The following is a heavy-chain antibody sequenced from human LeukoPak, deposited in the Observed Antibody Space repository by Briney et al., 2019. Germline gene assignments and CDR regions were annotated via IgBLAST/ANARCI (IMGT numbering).Heavy chain of an antibody. Sequence: GGSLRLSCAASGFTFSAYSMNWVRLAPGKGLEGVSSISSSSSYIYYADSVKGRFTISRDNAKNSLHLQMNSLRVDDTAVYYCAKDLEDSSGFHYWGQGTLVAVSS. V-gene: IGHV3-21*01. J-gene: IGHJ4*02. CDR2: ISSSSSYI. CDR1: GFTFSAYS. CDR3: AKDLEDSSGFHY. D-gene: IGHD3-22*01.